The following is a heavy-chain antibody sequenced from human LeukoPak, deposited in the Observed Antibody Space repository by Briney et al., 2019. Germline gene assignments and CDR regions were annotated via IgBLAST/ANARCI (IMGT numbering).Heavy chain of an antibody. CDR2: IYYSGST. J-gene: IGHJ6*02. V-gene: IGHV4-31*03. D-gene: IGHD3-3*01. Sequence: PSETLSLTCTVSGGSISSGGYYWSWIRQHPGKGLEWTGYIYYSGSTYYNPSLKSRVTISVDTSKNQFSLKLSSVTAADTAVYYCARDRRSDFWSGYYTGGYYYYGMDVWGQGTTVTVSS. CDR1: GGSISSGGYY. CDR3: ARDRRSDFWSGYYTGGYYYYGMDV.